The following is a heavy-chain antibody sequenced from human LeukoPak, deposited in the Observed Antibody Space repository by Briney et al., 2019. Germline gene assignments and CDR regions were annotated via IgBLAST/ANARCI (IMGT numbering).Heavy chain of an antibody. D-gene: IGHD1-26*01. CDR2: ISGSGDST. CDR3: AKGYPTSLDY. Sequence: GGSLRLSCAASGFIFSTYAMSWARQAPGKGLEWVSGISGSGDSTYYADSVKGRFTISRDNSENTLYLQMNSLRAEDTAVYYCAKGYPTSLDYWGQGTLVTVSS. V-gene: IGHV3-23*01. J-gene: IGHJ4*02. CDR1: GFIFSTYA.